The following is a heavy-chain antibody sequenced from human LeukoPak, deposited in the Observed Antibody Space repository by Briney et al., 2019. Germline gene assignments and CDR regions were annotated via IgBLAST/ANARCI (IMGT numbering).Heavy chain of an antibody. CDR2: ISAYNGNT. CDR1: GYTLTSYG. J-gene: IGHJ5*02. D-gene: IGHD3-16*01. Sequence: GASVTVSCKASGYTLTSYGISWVRQAPGQGLEWMGWISAYNGNTNYAQKLQGRVTMTTDTSRSTASMELSSLRSADTAVYYCARLYKFGWFDPWGQGTLVTVSS. V-gene: IGHV1-18*01. CDR3: ARLYKFGWFDP.